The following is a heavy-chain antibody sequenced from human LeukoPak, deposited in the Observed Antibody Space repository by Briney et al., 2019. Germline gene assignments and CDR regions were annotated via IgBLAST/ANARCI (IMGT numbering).Heavy chain of an antibody. V-gene: IGHV4-34*01. Sequence: SETLSLTCTVSGDSFSSYYWSWIRQPPGKGLEWIGEINHSGSTNYNPSLKSRVTISVDTSKNQFSLKLSSVTAADTAVYYCARDHSSGWHYYYYYGMDVWGQGTTVTVSS. D-gene: IGHD6-19*01. CDR2: INHSGST. CDR3: ARDHSSGWHYYYYYGMDV. CDR1: GDSFSSYY. J-gene: IGHJ6*02.